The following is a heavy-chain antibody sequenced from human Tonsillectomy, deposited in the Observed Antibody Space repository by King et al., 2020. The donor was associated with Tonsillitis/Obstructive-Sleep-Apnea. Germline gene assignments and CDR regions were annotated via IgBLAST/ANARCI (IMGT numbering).Heavy chain of an antibody. CDR1: GGSFSGYY. CDR3: AARGGPDCSSTSCYNWFDP. D-gene: IGHD2-2*01. J-gene: IGHJ5*02. V-gene: IGHV4-34*01. CDR2: INHSGST. Sequence: VQLQQWGAGLLKPSETLSLTCAVYGGSFSGYYWSWIRQPPGKGLEGIGEINHSGSTNYNPSLKSRVTISVDTSKNQFPLKLSSVTAADTAGDYCAARGGPDCSSTSCYNWFDPWGQGTLVTVSS.